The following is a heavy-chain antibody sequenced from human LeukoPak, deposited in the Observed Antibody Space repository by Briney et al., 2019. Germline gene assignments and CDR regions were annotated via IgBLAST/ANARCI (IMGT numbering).Heavy chain of an antibody. CDR1: GFTFSSYS. Sequence: GGSLRLSCAASGFTFSSYSMNWVRQAPGKGLEWVSSISSSSSDIYYADSVKGRFTISRDNAKNSLYLQMNSLRAEDTAVYYCARSPVDTAMDCVDYWGQGTLVTVSS. V-gene: IGHV3-21*01. D-gene: IGHD5-18*01. CDR3: ARSPVDTAMDCVDY. J-gene: IGHJ4*02. CDR2: ISSSSSDI.